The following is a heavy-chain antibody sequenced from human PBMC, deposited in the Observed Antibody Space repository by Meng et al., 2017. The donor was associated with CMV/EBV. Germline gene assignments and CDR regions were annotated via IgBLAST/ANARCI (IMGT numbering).Heavy chain of an antibody. V-gene: IGHV3-20*04. J-gene: IGHJ3*02. CDR3: ARDQGGAFDI. D-gene: IGHD3-16*01. Sequence: GESLKISCAASGFTFDDYGMSWVRQAPGKGLEWVSGINWNGGSTGYADSVKGRFTISRDNAKNTLYLQMNSLRAEDTAVYYCARDQGGAFDIWGQGTMVTVSS. CDR1: GFTFDDYG. CDR2: INWNGGST.